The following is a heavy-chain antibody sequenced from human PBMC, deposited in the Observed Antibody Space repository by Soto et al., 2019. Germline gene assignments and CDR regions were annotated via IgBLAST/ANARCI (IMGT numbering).Heavy chain of an antibody. V-gene: IGHV1-46*01. J-gene: IGHJ4*01. CDR3: ARGVLGDKGDY. CDR1: GYTFTSYY. Sequence: ASVKVSCKAAGYTFTSYYMHWVRQAPGQGLEEMGIINASGGSTSYAQKFQGRVTMTRDTSTSTVYMELSSLRSEDTAVYYCARGVLGDKGDYWGHGTLVPVSA. CDR2: INASGGST.